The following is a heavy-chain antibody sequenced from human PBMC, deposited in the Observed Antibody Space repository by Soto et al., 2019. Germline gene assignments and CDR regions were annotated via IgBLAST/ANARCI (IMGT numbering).Heavy chain of an antibody. CDR2: IDPSDSYT. D-gene: IGHD6-13*01. V-gene: IGHV5-10-1*01. CDR1: GYSFTSYW. CDR3: ARHYSSSWYSYYYGMDV. Sequence: PGESLKISCKGSGYSFTSYWISWVRQMPGKGLEWMGRIDPSDSYTNYSPSFQGHVTISADKSISTAYLQWSSLKASDTAMYYCARHYSSSWYSYYYGMDVWAQGTTVTVSS. J-gene: IGHJ6*02.